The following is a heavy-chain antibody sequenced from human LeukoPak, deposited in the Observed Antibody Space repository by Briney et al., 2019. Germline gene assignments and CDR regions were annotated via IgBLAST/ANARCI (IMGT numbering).Heavy chain of an antibody. CDR1: GFTFSNAW. CDR3: TTIVEGTLGFDI. J-gene: IGHJ3*02. D-gene: IGHD1-26*01. V-gene: IGHV3-15*01. Sequence: GGSLRLSCAASGFTFSNAWMSWVRQAPGKGLEWVGRIKSKTDGGTTDYAAPVKGRFTISRDDSKNTLYLQMNSLKTEDTAVYYCTTIVEGTLGFDIWGQGTMVTVSS. CDR2: IKSKTDGGTT.